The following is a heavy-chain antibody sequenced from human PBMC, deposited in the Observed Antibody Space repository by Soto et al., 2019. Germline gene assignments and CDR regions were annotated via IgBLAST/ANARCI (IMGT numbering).Heavy chain of an antibody. J-gene: IGHJ6*02. CDR3: ARDLSGSRSYYNEGMDV. CDR1: GYTFTGYY. D-gene: IGHD3-10*01. Sequence: QVHLVQSGAEVKKPGAAVKVSCKASGYTFTGYYIHWVRQAPGQGLEWMGWINPNSGDTNYVEKFQGWVTMTRDTSISTAYMELSRLRSDDTAVYYCARDLSGSRSYYNEGMDVWGQGTTVTVSS. CDR2: INPNSGDT. V-gene: IGHV1-2*04.